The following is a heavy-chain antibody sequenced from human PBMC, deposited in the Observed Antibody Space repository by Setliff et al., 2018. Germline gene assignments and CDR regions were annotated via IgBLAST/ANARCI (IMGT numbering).Heavy chain of an antibody. J-gene: IGHJ6*03. D-gene: IGHD6-19*01. Sequence: SETLSLTCTVSGGSLSTYYWRWIRQSPGRGLEYVGYVYYIGAADYSPSLKSRVTISRDTSKNQLSLNLTSVTAADTAVYYCASESSGWYSADYYYMDVWGKGTTVTVSS. CDR1: GGSLSTYY. CDR2: VYYIGAA. CDR3: ASESSGWYSADYYYMDV. V-gene: IGHV4-59*12.